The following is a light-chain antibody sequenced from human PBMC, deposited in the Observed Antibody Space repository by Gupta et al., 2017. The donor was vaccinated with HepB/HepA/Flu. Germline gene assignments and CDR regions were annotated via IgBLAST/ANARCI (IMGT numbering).Light chain of an antibody. J-gene: IGLJ1*01. CDR2: DVT. Sequence: QSALTQPASVSGSPGQSSTISCTGTSSDIGGSNYVSWYQQHPGKAPKLIIYDVTNRPSGVSSRFSGSKSGNTASLTISGLEAEDESDYFCSSYTSTNTVYVFGTGTK. CDR3: SSYTSTNTVYV. V-gene: IGLV2-14*01. CDR1: SSDIGGSNY.